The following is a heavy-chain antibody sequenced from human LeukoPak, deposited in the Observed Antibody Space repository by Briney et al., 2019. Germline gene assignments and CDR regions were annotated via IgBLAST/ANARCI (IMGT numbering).Heavy chain of an antibody. CDR1: GFTFSSYS. CDR3: AKAALAAAGFFDY. V-gene: IGHV3-21*01. Sequence: GGSLRLSCAASGFTFSSYSMNWDRQAPGKGLEWVSSISSSSSYIYYADSVKGRFTISRDNAKNSLYLQMNSLRAEDTAVYYCAKAALAAAGFFDYWGQGTLVTVSS. CDR2: ISSSSSYI. D-gene: IGHD6-13*01. J-gene: IGHJ4*02.